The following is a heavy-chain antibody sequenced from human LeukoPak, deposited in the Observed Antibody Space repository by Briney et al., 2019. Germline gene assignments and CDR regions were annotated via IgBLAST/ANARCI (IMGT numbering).Heavy chain of an antibody. CDR1: GFTFNSYA. CDR2: ISYDGSNK. J-gene: IGHJ4*02. D-gene: IGHD5-12*01. CDR3: ARDQLAYSGYDTLFDY. V-gene: IGHV3-30*04. Sequence: GRSLRLSCAASGFTFNSYAIHWVRQAPGKGLEWVAVISYDGSNKYYADSVKGRFTISRDNSRNTLYLQLNSLRPEDTAVYYCARDQLAYSGYDTLFDYWGQGTLVTVSS.